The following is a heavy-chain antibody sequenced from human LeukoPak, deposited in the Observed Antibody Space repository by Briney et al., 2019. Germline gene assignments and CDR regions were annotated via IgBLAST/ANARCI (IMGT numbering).Heavy chain of an antibody. D-gene: IGHD3-22*01. V-gene: IGHV1-69*06. CDR1: GYTFTSYA. CDR3: ARDRGAPDSSGYYWFDP. CDR2: IIPIFGTA. J-gene: IGHJ5*02. Sequence: GASVKVSCKASGYTFTSYAISWVRQAPGQGLEWMGGIIPIFGTANYAQKFQGRVTITADKSTSTAYMELSSLRSEDTAVYYCARDRGAPDSSGYYWFDPWGQGTLVTVSS.